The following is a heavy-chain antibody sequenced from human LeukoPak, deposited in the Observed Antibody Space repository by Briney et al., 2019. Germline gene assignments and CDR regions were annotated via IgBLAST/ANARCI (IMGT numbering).Heavy chain of an antibody. V-gene: IGHV3-23*01. CDR2: ISGGGGSI. Sequence: GGSLRLSCAASGFTFTSYAMTWVRQVPGKGLEWVSAISGGGGSIYHADSVKGRFTISRDNSQNTLFLQLNSLRGEDTALYYCTRNSGDGRAYDYWGQGTLVTVSS. D-gene: IGHD2-15*01. J-gene: IGHJ4*02. CDR1: GFTFTSYA. CDR3: TRNSGDGRAYDY.